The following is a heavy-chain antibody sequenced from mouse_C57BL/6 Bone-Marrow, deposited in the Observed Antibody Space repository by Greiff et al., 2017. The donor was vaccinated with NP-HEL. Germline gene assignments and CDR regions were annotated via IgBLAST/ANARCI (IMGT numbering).Heavy chain of an antibody. D-gene: IGHD4-1*01. CDR2: IDPSDSYT. CDR3: ARGKLGPFDY. V-gene: IGHV1-59*01. J-gene: IGHJ2*01. CDR1: GYTFTSYW. Sequence: QVQLQQSGAELVRPGPSVKLSCKASGYTFTSYWMHWVKQRPGQGLEWIGVIDPSDSYTNYNQKFKGKATLTVDTSSSTAYMQLSSLTSEDSAVYYCARGKLGPFDYWGQGTTLTVSS.